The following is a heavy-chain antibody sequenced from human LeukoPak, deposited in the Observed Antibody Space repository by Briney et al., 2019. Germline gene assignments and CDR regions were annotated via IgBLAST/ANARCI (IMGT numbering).Heavy chain of an antibody. CDR1: GGSVSSNRGA. V-gene: IGHV6-1*01. CDR3: TRARWSLKKGFDG. D-gene: IGHD2-15*01. CDR2: TYYNSKRNI. J-gene: IGHJ3*01. Sequence: QTLSLTFVISGGSVSSNRGAWSWIRQSPSRGLEWLGSTYYNSKRNIDYAESVKGRITINPDTSKNQISLQVNSVTPEDTAVYYCTRARWSLKKGFDGWGKGTMVTVSS.